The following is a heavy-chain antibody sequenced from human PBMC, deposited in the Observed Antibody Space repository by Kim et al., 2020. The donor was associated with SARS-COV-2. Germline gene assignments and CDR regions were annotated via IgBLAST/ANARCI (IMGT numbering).Heavy chain of an antibody. J-gene: IGHJ6*02. D-gene: IGHD3-22*01. V-gene: IGHV6-1*01. CDR3: ARVHYDSSGYYYYGMDV. Sequence: SQTLSLTCAISGDSVSSNSAAWNWIRQSPSRGLEWLGRTYYRSKWYNDYAVFMKSRITINPDTSKNQFSLQLNSVTPEDTAVYYCARVHYDSSGYYYYGMDVWGQGTTVTVSS. CDR2: TYYRSKWYN. CDR1: GDSVSSNSAA.